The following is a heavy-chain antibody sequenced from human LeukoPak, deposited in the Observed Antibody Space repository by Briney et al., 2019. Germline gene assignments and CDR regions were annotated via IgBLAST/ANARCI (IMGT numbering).Heavy chain of an antibody. V-gene: IGHV6-1*01. J-gene: IGHJ4*02. CDR1: GDSVSSNSAA. CDR2: TYYRSKWYN. D-gene: IGHD3-16*02. CDR3: ARDSQDYVWGSYRAYYFDH. Sequence: SQTLSLTCAISGDSVSSNSAAWNWITQSPSRGLEWLGRTYYRSKWYNDYAVSVKSRLTNNPDTYKNQLSLQLNSVTPEDTAVYYCARDSQDYVWGSYRAYYFDHWGQGTLVSVSS.